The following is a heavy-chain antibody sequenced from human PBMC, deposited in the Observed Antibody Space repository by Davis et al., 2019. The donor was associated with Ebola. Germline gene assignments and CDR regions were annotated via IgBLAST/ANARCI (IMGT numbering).Heavy chain of an antibody. Sequence: GESLKISCTASGFTFGDYAMSWFRQAPGKGLEWVGFIRSKAYGGTTEYAASVKGRFTISRDDSKSIAYLQMNSLKTEDTAVYYCTRDPGSGWHGGAFDIWGQGTMVTVSS. CDR3: TRDPGSGWHGGAFDI. J-gene: IGHJ3*02. V-gene: IGHV3-49*03. CDR1: GFTFGDYA. CDR2: IRSKAYGGTT. D-gene: IGHD6-19*01.